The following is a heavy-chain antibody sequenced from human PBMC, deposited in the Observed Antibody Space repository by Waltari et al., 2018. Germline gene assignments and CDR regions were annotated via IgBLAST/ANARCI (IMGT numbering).Heavy chain of an antibody. CDR1: GYIFTNYD. D-gene: IGHD1-26*01. J-gene: IGHJ4*02. Sequence: QVQLVQSGAEVKKPGASVKVSCKASGYIFTNYDINWVRQATGQGLEWMGSMNPNRGNTGYAQKFQGRVTITMNSSTSTVYMELSGLRSEDTAVYYCARDRWEPRVWGQGTLVTVSS. V-gene: IGHV1-8*03. CDR2: MNPNRGNT. CDR3: ARDRWEPRV.